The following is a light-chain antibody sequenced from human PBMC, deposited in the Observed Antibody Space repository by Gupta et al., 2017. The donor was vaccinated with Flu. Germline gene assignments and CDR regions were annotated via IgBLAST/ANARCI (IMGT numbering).Light chain of an antibody. V-gene: IGKV1-9*01. CDR1: QDINDY. CDR3: QQRNSYPYT. Sequence: DIPVTLCPSFMSEIEGDRVTISCQASQDINDYLCWYQQRPGKAPDVLIYSASTLVSWFPSRFRGRGAGTELTLTCSSLQSEECATYSFQQRNSYPYTFGQGTKLEI. J-gene: IGKJ2*01. CDR2: SAS.